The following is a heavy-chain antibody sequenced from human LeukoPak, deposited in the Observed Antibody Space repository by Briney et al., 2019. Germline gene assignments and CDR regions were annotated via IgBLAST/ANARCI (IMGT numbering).Heavy chain of an antibody. V-gene: IGHV1-46*01. CDR3: AREWLELQQGRFYYGMDV. D-gene: IGHD1-7*01. CDR1: GYTFTSYY. J-gene: IGHJ6*02. CDR2: INPSGGST. Sequence: ASVKVSCKASGYTFTSYYMHWERQAPGQGLEWMGIINPSGGSTSYAQKFQGRVTMTRDTSTSTVYMELSSLRSEDTAVYYCAREWLELQQGRFYYGMDVWGQGTTVTVSS.